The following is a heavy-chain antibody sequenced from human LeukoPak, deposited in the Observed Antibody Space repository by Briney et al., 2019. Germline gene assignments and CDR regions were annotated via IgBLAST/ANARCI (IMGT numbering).Heavy chain of an antibody. CDR3: AKWGCSGGSCYPFDY. D-gene: IGHD2-15*01. CDR2: LRYDGSNK. Sequence: PGGSLRLSCAASGFTFSSYGIHWVRQAPGKGLEWVAFLRYDGSNKYYADSVKGRFTISRDNSKNTLYLQMNSLRAEDTAVYYCAKWGCSGGSCYPFDYWGQGTLVTVSS. CDR1: GFTFSSYG. V-gene: IGHV3-30*02. J-gene: IGHJ4*02.